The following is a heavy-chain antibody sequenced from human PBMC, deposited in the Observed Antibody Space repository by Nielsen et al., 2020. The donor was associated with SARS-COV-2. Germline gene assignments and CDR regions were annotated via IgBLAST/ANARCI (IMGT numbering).Heavy chain of an antibody. V-gene: IGHV3-30*04. CDR2: ISYDGSHN. Sequence: GGSLRLSCAASGFTFSSYGMHWVRQAPGKGLEWVTIISYDGSHNDYADSVKGRFTISRDNSKNTVYLQMNSLRPEDTAAYYCARDRDRGIVATIVDYWGQGTLVTVSS. J-gene: IGHJ4*02. D-gene: IGHD5-12*01. CDR1: GFTFSSYG. CDR3: ARDRDRGIVATIVDY.